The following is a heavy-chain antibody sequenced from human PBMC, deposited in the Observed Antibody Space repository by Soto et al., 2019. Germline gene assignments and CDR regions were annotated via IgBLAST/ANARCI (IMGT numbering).Heavy chain of an antibody. CDR1: GFTFSTYW. V-gene: IGHV3-74*01. D-gene: IGHD1-26*01. J-gene: IGHJ4*02. CDR3: ASAMTSVGTTAKGEY. Sequence: EVQLVESGGGLVQPGGSLRLSCAASGFTFSTYWMHWVRQAPGKGPVWVSRISSDGSVTDYAGSVKGRFTTSIDNPKYPLDSLMNSLRAQDTAVYYCASAMTSVGTTAKGEYWGQGVLVTVS. CDR2: ISSDGSVT.